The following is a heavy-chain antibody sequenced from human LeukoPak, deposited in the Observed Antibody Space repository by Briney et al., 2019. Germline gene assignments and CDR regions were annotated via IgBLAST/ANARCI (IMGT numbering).Heavy chain of an antibody. J-gene: IGHJ4*02. CDR1: GGSISSYY. D-gene: IGHD6-13*01. Sequence: SETLSLTCTVSGGSISSYYWSWIRQPPGKGLEWIGYMYYSGSTNYNPSLKSRVTISVDTSKNQFSLKLSSVTAADTAVYYCARAFYGSSWYHKEDFFDYWGQGTPVTVSS. CDR3: ARAFYGSSWYHKEDFFDY. CDR2: MYYSGST. V-gene: IGHV4-59*08.